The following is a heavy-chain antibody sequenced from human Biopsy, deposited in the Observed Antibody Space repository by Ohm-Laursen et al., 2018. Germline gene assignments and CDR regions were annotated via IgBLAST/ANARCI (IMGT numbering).Heavy chain of an antibody. D-gene: IGHD5-18*01. J-gene: IGHJ4*02. V-gene: IGHV4-61*01. CDR1: GGSVSSSNYY. CDR3: ARGSSYGYDFDY. CDR2: IYNTERT. Sequence: GTLSLTCRVSGGSVSSSNYYWNWIRQTPGKGLEWIGFIYNTERTNYNPSLKSRVTISVDTSKNQFSLKLSSVTAADTAVYFCARGSSYGYDFDYWGQGTLVAVSS.